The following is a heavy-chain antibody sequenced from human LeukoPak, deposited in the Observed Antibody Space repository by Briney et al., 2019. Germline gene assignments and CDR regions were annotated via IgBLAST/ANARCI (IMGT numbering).Heavy chain of an antibody. Sequence: SQTLSLTCAISGDSVSSNSAAWNWIRQSPSRGFEWLGRTYYRSKWYEEYAVSVKSRVTINPDTSKNHFSLHLNSVTPEDTAVYYCARALSAYDLNFDCWGQGTLVTVSS. V-gene: IGHV6-1*01. CDR2: TYYRSKWYE. CDR3: ARALSAYDLNFDC. D-gene: IGHD5-12*01. CDR1: GDSVSSNSAA. J-gene: IGHJ4*02.